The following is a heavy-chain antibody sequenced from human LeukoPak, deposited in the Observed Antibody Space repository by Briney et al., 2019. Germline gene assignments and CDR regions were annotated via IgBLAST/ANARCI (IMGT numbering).Heavy chain of an antibody. CDR3: TTDPGDYCDYIRC. V-gene: IGHV3-66*01. Sequence: GGSLRLSCAASGFTVSRNFMSWVRQAPGKGLAWVSVIHSSGSTFYADSVRGRFSISRDISKNTLYLQMNSLRVEDTSVYYCTTDPGDYCDYIRCWGQGTLVTVSS. J-gene: IGHJ4*02. CDR2: IHSSGST. CDR1: GFTVSRNF. D-gene: IGHD4-17*01.